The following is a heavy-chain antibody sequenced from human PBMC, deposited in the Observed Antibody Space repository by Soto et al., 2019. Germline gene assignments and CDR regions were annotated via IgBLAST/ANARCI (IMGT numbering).Heavy chain of an antibody. Sequence: SETLSLTCTVSGASIRSTDYYWSWIRQAPGKGLEWIGYVYYTGSTYYNPSPMSRLTISVDTSKNQFSLKLTSVTAAETAVYYCVRTAREGAVAPHWFDRWGQGTQVTVSS. CDR3: VRTAREGAVAPHWFDR. D-gene: IGHD2-21*02. CDR2: VYYTGST. V-gene: IGHV4-30-4*01. CDR1: GASIRSTDYY. J-gene: IGHJ5*02.